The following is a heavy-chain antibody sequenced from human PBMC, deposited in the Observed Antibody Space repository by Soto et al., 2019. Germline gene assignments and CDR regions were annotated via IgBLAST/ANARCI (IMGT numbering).Heavy chain of an antibody. D-gene: IGHD3-3*01. V-gene: IGHV3-21*01. CDR2: ISSSSSYI. CDR1: GFTFSSYS. J-gene: IGHJ6*02. CDR3: ARFGVYLHNYYYYYGMDV. Sequence: EVQLVESGGGLVKPGGSLRLSCAASGFTFSSYSMNWVRQAPGKGLEWVSSISSSSSYIYYADSVKGRFTISRDNAKNSLYLQMNSLRAEDTAVYYCARFGVYLHNYYYYYGMDVWGQGTTVTVSS.